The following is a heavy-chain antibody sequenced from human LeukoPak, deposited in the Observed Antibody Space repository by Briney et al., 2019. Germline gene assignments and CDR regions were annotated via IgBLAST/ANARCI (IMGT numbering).Heavy chain of an antibody. Sequence: SAKVSCKTSGGTFNNSAISWVRQAPGQGLEWLGGIMPLFGTAGYAQKFQGRVTITKDESTRTVYLELTSLTSDDTAVYYCARDVHGDYGSGWFDPWGQGTLVSVSS. CDR3: ARDVHGDYGSGWFDP. CDR2: IMPLFGTA. CDR1: GGTFNNSA. V-gene: IGHV1-69*05. D-gene: IGHD4-17*01. J-gene: IGHJ5*02.